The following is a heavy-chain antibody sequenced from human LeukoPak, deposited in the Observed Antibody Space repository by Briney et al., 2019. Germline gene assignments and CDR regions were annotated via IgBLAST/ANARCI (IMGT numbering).Heavy chain of an antibody. V-gene: IGHV4-4*07. D-gene: IGHD5-12*01. J-gene: IGHJ6*02. CDR1: GGSISSYY. CDR2: IYTSGST. Sequence: PSETLSLTCTVSGGSISSYYWSWIRQPAGKGLEWIGRIYTSGSTNYNPSLKSRVTMSVDTSKNQFSLKLSSVTAAVTAVYYCARAMHSGYVSLYGMDVWGQGTTVTVSS. CDR3: ARAMHSGYVSLYGMDV.